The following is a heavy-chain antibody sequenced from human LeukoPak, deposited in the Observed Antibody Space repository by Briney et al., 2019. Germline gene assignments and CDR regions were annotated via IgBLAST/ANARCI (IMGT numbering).Heavy chain of an antibody. CDR3: ARDRGLSSIAARLDP. J-gene: IGHJ5*02. Sequence: AASVKVSRKASGGTFSSYAISWVRQAPGQGLEWMGGIIPIFGTANYAQKFQGRVTITTDESTSTAYMELSSLRSEDTAVYYCARDRGLSSIAARLDPWGQGTLVTVSS. CDR1: GGTFSSYA. V-gene: IGHV1-69*05. D-gene: IGHD6-6*01. CDR2: IIPIFGTA.